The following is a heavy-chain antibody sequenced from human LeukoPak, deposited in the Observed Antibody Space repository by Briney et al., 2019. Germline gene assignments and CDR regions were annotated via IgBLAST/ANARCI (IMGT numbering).Heavy chain of an antibody. CDR2: IKQDGSEK. D-gene: IGHD6-13*01. V-gene: IGHV3-7*01. Sequence: GGSLRLSCAASGFTFSSYWMSWVRQVPGKGLEWVANIKQDGSEKYYVDSVKGRFTISRDNAKNSLYLQMNSLRAEDTAGYYCARVPYSSSWYGGAFDIWGQGTMVTVSS. J-gene: IGHJ3*02. CDR1: GFTFSSYW. CDR3: ARVPYSSSWYGGAFDI.